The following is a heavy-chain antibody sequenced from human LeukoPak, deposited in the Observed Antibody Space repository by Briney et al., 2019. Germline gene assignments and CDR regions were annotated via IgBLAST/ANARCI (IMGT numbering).Heavy chain of an antibody. J-gene: IGHJ3*01. CDR2: IRGSGGST. CDR3: VQEGPRGLAFDV. V-gene: IGHV3-23*01. CDR1: GFTFSSCA. Sequence: GGSLRLSCAASGFTFSSCAVSWVRRAPGKGLEWVSAIRGSGGSTYYADSVKRRFTISRDNSKNTVYLQMKTLRAEDSAVYYCVQEGPRGLAFDVWGQGTKVTVSS.